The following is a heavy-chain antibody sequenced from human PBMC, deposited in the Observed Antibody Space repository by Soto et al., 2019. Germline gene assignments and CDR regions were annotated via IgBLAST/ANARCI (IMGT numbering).Heavy chain of an antibody. J-gene: IGHJ5*02. D-gene: IGHD2-15*01. CDR3: FFYCSGGSCYTLAQGNWFDP. CDR1: GGTFSSYA. CDR2: IIPIFGTA. V-gene: IGHV1-69*13. Sequence: SVKVSCKASGGTFSSYAISWVRQAPGQGLERMGGIIPIFGTANYAQKFQGRVTITADESTSTAYMELSSLRSEDTAVYYCFFYCSGGSCYTLAQGNWFDPWGQGTLVTVSS.